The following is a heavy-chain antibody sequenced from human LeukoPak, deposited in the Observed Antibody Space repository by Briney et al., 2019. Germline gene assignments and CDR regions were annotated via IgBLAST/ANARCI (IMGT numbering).Heavy chain of an antibody. J-gene: IGHJ4*02. CDR3: AKTRSKGGYSGYDSPYYFDY. D-gene: IGHD5-12*01. CDR1: GFTFSSYA. Sequence: HTGGSLRLSRAASGFTFSSYAMSWVRQAPGKGLEWVSAISGSGGSTYYADSVKGRFTISRDNSKNTLYLQMNSLRAEDTAVYYCAKTRSKGGYSGYDSPYYFDYWGQGTLVTVSS. V-gene: IGHV3-23*01. CDR2: ISGSGGST.